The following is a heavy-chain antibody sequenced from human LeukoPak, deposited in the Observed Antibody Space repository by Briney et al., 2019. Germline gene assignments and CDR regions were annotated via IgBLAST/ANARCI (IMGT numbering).Heavy chain of an antibody. V-gene: IGHV1-24*01. D-gene: IGHD1-26*01. Sequence: GASVKVSCKVSGYTLTELSMHWVRQAPGKGLEWMGGFDPEDGETIYAQKFQGRVTMTEDTSTDTAYMELSSLRSEDTAVYYCATEALDSGSTKHNWFDPWGQGTLVTVSS. CDR1: GYTLTELS. CDR3: ATEALDSGSTKHNWFDP. J-gene: IGHJ5*02. CDR2: FDPEDGET.